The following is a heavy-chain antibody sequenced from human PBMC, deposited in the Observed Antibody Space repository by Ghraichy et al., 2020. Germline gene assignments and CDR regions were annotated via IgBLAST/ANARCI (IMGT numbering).Heavy chain of an antibody. Sequence: SETLSLTCTVSGGSISSGSYYWSWIRQPAGKGLEWIGRIYTSGSTNYNPSLKSRVTISVDTSKNQFSLKLSSVTAADTAVDYCARDVFDILTGYRIDYWGQGTLVTVSS. J-gene: IGHJ4*02. CDR3: ARDVFDILTGYRIDY. V-gene: IGHV4-61*02. CDR2: IYTSGST. CDR1: GGSISSGSYY. D-gene: IGHD3-9*01.